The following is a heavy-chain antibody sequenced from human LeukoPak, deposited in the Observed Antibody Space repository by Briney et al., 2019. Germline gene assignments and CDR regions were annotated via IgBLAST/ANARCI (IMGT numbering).Heavy chain of an antibody. D-gene: IGHD2-2*01. J-gene: IGHJ5*02. CDR1: GGSFSGYY. V-gene: IGHV4-34*01. CDR2: INHSGST. Sequence: SETLSLTCAVYGGSFSGYYWSWIRQPPGKGLEWIGEINHSGSTNYNPSLKSRVTISVDTSKNQFSLKLSSVTATDTAVYYCARREGNCSSTSCRFDPWGQGTLVTVSS. CDR3: ARREGNCSSTSCRFDP.